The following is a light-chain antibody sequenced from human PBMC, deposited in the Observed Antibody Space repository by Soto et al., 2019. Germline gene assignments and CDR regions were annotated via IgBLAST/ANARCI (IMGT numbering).Light chain of an antibody. CDR3: QSYNSAPL. CDR2: GTS. CDR1: QGISKY. J-gene: IGKJ4*01. V-gene: IGKV1-27*01. Sequence: DIPMTQSPSSLSASVGDRVTITCRASQGISKYLAWYQQKPGKSPRLLVYGTSSLQPGVPSRFSGSGSGTDFTLTISSLQPEDVATYYCQSYNSAPLFGGGTKVEIK.